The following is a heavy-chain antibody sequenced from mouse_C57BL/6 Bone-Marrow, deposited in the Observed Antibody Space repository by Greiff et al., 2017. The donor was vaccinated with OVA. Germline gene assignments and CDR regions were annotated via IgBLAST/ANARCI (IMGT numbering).Heavy chain of an antibody. CDR3: ARARYDGGAC. Sequence: EVQLQQSGAELVKPGASVKLSCTASGFNIKDYYMHWVKQRTEQGLEWIGRIDPEDGETKYATKFQGKATITADTSSNTAYLQLSSLTSEDTAVYYCARARYDGGACWGQGTLVTFSA. CDR2: IDPEDGET. D-gene: IGHD2-3*01. V-gene: IGHV14-2*01. J-gene: IGHJ3*01. CDR1: GFNIKDYY.